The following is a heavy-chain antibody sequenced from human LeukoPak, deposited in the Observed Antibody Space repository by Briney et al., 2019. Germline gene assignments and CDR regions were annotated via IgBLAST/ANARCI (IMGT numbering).Heavy chain of an antibody. J-gene: IGHJ3*02. D-gene: IGHD3-22*01. V-gene: IGHV4-59*01. CDR2: IYYSGST. Sequence: PSETLSLTCNVSGDSISSYYWTRIRQTPGKELEWIGYIYYSGSTYYNPSLESRVTMSVDTSKSQFSLKLTSVTAADTAVYYCARIYDSSGYSAFHIWGQGTMVTVSS. CDR1: GDSISSYY. CDR3: ARIYDSSGYSAFHI.